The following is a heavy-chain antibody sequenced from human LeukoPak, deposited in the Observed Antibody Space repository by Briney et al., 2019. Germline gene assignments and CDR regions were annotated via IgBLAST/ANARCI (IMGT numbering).Heavy chain of an antibody. CDR2: ISAYNGNT. CDR1: GYTFTNYG. CDR3: ARVGKSYSSGWYSGY. Sequence: ASVKVSCKASGYTFTNYGISWVRQAPGQGLEWMGWISAYNGNTNYAQKLQGRVTMTTDTSTSTAYMELRSLRSDDTAVYYCARVGKSYSSGWYSGYWGQGTLVTVSS. J-gene: IGHJ4*02. D-gene: IGHD6-19*01. V-gene: IGHV1-18*01.